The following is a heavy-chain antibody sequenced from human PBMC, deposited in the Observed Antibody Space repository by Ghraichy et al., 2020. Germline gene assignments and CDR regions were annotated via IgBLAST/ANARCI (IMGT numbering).Heavy chain of an antibody. CDR1: GFIFSDHY. CDR2: IRNKANSYTT. Sequence: GGSLRLSCAASGFIFSDHYMDWVRQAPGKGLEWVGRIRNKANSYTTEYAASVKGRFTISRDESKNSLYLQMNGLKTEDTAMYYCARDPGIDRVQGVLDYWGQGTLVTVSS. V-gene: IGHV3-72*01. D-gene: IGHD3-10*01. J-gene: IGHJ4*02. CDR3: ARDPGIDRVQGVLDY.